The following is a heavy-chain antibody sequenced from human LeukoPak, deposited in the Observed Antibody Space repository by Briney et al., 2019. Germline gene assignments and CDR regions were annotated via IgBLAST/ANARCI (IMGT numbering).Heavy chain of an antibody. J-gene: IGHJ4*02. Sequence: SXXVSCKASGYTFTSYGISWVRQAPGQGLEWMGWINPNSGGTNYAQKFQGRVTMTRDTSISTAYMELSRLRSDDTAVYYCANFMTTVTTHDYWGQGTLVSVSS. CDR1: GYTFTSYG. CDR2: INPNSGGT. CDR3: ANFMTTVTTHDY. D-gene: IGHD4-17*01. V-gene: IGHV1-2*02.